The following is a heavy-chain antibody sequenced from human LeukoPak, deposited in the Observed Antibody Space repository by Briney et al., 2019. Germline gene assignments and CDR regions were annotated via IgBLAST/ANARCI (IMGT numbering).Heavy chain of an antibody. Sequence: PGGSLRLSCVTSGLTFSGYDMDWVRQAPGKGLEWVSFIRYDGSREFYADSVMGRFTISRDNSKDTLYLQMNSLRPEDTAVYYCVGDFDYWGQGTLVTVSS. J-gene: IGHJ4*02. CDR1: GLTFSGYD. V-gene: IGHV3-30*02. CDR2: IRYDGSRE. CDR3: VGDFDY.